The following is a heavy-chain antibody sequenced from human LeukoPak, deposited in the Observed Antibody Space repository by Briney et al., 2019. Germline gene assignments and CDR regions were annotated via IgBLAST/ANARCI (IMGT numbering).Heavy chain of an antibody. J-gene: IGHJ4*02. Sequence: GASVKVSCTASGYTFTSYGISWVRQAPGQGLEWMGWISAYNGNTNYAQKLQGRVTMTTDTSTSTAYMELRSLRSDDTAVYYCARDFGYGGSPSGKDYWGQGPLVTVSS. V-gene: IGHV1-18*01. CDR3: ARDFGYGGSPSGKDY. D-gene: IGHD5-12*01. CDR2: ISAYNGNT. CDR1: GYTFTSYG.